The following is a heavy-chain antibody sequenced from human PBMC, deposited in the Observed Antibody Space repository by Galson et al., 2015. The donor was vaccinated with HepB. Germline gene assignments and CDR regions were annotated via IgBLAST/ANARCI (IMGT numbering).Heavy chain of an antibody. CDR1: GGTFSRYA. CDR3: ARVRRTYYFDY. V-gene: IGHV1-69*13. CDR2: IIPIFGTA. Sequence: SVKVSCKASGGTFSRYAISWVRQAPGQGLEWMGGIIPIFGTANYAQKLQGRVTITADESTSTAYMELSSLRSEDTAVYYCARVRRTYYFDYWGQGTLVTVSS. J-gene: IGHJ4*02.